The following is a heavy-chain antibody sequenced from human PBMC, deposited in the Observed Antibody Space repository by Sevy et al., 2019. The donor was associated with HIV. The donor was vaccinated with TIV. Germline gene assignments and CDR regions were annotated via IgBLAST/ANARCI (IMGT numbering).Heavy chain of an antibody. V-gene: IGHV3-21*01. CDR3: ARPYGSGSWEAFDI. D-gene: IGHD3-10*01. J-gene: IGHJ3*02. CDR2: ISSSSNYI. CDR1: GFTFSTYT. Sequence: GGSLRLSCAASGFTFSTYTMNWVRQAPGKGLEWVSSISSSSNYIYYADSMKGRFTISRDNANNSLYLQMNGLRAEDTAVYYCARPYGSGSWEAFDIWGQGTMVTVSS.